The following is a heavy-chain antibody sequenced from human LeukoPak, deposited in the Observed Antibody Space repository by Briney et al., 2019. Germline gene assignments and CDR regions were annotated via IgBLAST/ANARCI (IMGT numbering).Heavy chain of an antibody. CDR2: IKSKTDGGTT. V-gene: IGHV3-15*01. CDR1: GFTFSNAW. D-gene: IGHD3-22*01. Sequence: AGGSLRLSCAASGFTFSNAWMSWVRQAPGKGLEWVGRIKSKTDGGTTDYAAPVKGRFTISRDDSKNTLYLQMNSLKTEDTAVYYCTTDQYYYDSSGYFMLDAFDIWGQGTMVTVSS. CDR3: TTDQYYYDSSGYFMLDAFDI. J-gene: IGHJ3*02.